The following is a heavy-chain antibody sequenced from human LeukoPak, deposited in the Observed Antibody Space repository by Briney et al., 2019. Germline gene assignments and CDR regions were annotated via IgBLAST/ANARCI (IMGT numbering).Heavy chain of an antibody. V-gene: IGHV4-34*01. J-gene: IGHJ5*02. CDR3: ARDLAAAPNWFDP. Sequence: KASETLSLTCAVYGGSFSGYYWSWIRQPPGKGLEWIGEINHSGSTNYNPSLKSRVTISVDTSKNQFSLKLSSVTAADTAVYYCARDLAAAPNWFDPWGQGTLVTVSS. D-gene: IGHD6-13*01. CDR1: GGSFSGYY. CDR2: INHSGST.